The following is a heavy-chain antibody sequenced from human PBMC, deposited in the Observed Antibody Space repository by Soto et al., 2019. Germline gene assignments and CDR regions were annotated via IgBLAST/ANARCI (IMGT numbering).Heavy chain of an antibody. Sequence: QVQLQESGPGLVKPSQTLSLTCTVSGGSISSGGYYWSWIRQHPGKGLEWIGYIYYSGSTYYNPSLKSRVTISVDTSKNQFSMKLSSVTAADTAVYYCARGGDYYDSSGYYLYYFDYWGQGTLVTVSS. CDR1: GGSISSGGYY. CDR2: IYYSGST. D-gene: IGHD3-22*01. J-gene: IGHJ4*02. V-gene: IGHV4-31*03. CDR3: ARGGDYYDSSGYYLYYFDY.